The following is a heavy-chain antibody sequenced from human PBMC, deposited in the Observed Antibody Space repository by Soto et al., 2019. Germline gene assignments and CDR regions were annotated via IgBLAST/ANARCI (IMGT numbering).Heavy chain of an antibody. CDR3: AKDLRFHDRNYYDSKADAFDI. J-gene: IGHJ3*02. D-gene: IGHD3-22*01. Sequence: AGSLRLSCAASGFTFSSYGMHWVRQAPGKGLEWVAVISYDGSDKYYADSVKGRFTISRDNSKNTLYLQMNSLRAEDTAVYYCAKDLRFHDRNYYDSKADAFDIWGQGTMVTGSS. CDR2: ISYDGSDK. CDR1: GFTFSSYG. V-gene: IGHV3-30*18.